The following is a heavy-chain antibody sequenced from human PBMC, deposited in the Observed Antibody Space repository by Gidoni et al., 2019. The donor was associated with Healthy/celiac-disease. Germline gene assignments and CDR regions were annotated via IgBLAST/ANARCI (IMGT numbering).Heavy chain of an antibody. Sequence: QVQLVQSGAEVTKSGSSVTVSFKASGATCSSYAISWVRQVPGQGLQWMGGIIPIFGTANYAQKFQGRVTITADESRSTAYMELSSLGYEDTAVYYCASPLGRDSSGGYYWGQGTLVTVSS. CDR2: IIPIFGTA. V-gene: IGHV1-69*01. J-gene: IGHJ4*02. CDR1: GATCSSYA. D-gene: IGHD3-22*01. CDR3: ASPLGRDSSGGYY.